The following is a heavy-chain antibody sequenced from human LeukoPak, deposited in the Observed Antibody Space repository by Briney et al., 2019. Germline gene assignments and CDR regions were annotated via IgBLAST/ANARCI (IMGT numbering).Heavy chain of an antibody. CDR2: IYYSGST. D-gene: IGHD6-6*01. CDR3: AGDGFEYSSSPDNYYYYYMDV. J-gene: IGHJ6*03. V-gene: IGHV4-59*01. CDR1: GGSISNYY. Sequence: PSETLSLTCTVSGGSISNYYWSWIRQPPGKGLEWIGYIYYSGSTNYNPSLKSRVTISVDTSKNQFSLKLSSVTAADTAVYYCAGDGFEYSSSPDNYYYYYMDVWGKGTTVTVSS.